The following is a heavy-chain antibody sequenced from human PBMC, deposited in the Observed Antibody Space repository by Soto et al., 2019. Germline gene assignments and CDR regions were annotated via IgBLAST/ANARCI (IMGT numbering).Heavy chain of an antibody. Sequence: QLQLQESGSGLVKPSQTLSLTCAVSGGSISSGGYSWSWIRQPPGKGLEWIGFTYNSGRTHYNPSHESRVTMSVDRSKNQVSLRLTSVTAADTAMYFCARLPTTLGIIAFEIWGQGTMVTVSS. CDR2: TYNSGRT. CDR1: GGSISSGGYS. J-gene: IGHJ3*02. V-gene: IGHV4-30-2*01. CDR3: ARLPTTLGIIAFEI. D-gene: IGHD7-27*01.